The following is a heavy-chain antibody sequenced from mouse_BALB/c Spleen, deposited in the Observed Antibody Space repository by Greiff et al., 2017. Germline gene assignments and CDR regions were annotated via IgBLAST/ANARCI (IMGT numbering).Heavy chain of an antibody. Sequence: EVKLQESGGGLVQPGGSLKLSCAASGFAFSRYWMSWVRQAPGKGLEWIGEINPDSSTINYTPSLKDKFIISRDNAKNTLYLQMSKVRSEDTALYYCARRERYDWFAYWGQGTLVTVSA. CDR2: INPDSSTI. CDR3: ARRERYDWFAY. V-gene: IGHV4-1*02. CDR1: GFAFSRYW. J-gene: IGHJ3*01. D-gene: IGHD2-14*01.